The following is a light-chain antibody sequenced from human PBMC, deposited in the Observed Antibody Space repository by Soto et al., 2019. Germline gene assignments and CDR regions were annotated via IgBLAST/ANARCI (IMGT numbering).Light chain of an antibody. CDR2: EVS. Sequence: QSALTQPASVSGSPGQSITISCAGTSSDVGRYNLVSWYQHHPGTAPKLMIYEVSKRPSGVSDRFSGSKSGNTASLTISGLQAEDAADYYSCSYAGTNTYVLFGGGTKLTVL. CDR3: CSYAGTNTYVL. J-gene: IGLJ2*01. CDR1: SSDVGRYNL. V-gene: IGLV2-23*02.